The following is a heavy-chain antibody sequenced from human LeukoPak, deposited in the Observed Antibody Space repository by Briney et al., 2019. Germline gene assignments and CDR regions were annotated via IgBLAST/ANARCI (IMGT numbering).Heavy chain of an antibody. CDR3: AREYSRIY. CDR2: IYHSGST. J-gene: IGHJ4*02. Sequence: NPSETLSLTCTVSGGSVSSGSYYWSWIRQPPGKGLEWIGYIYHSGSTYYNPSLKSRVTISVDRSKNQFSLKLSSVTAADTAVYYCAREYSRIYWGQGTLVTVSS. V-gene: IGHV4-30-2*01. CDR1: GGSVSSGSYY. D-gene: IGHD6-13*01.